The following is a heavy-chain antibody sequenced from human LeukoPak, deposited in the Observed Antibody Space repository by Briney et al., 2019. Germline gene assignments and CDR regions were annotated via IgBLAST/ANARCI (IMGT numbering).Heavy chain of an antibody. V-gene: IGHV1-8*03. CDR1: GYTFTNYD. Sequence: ASVKVSCKASGYTFTNYDINWVRQATGQGLEWMGWMNPNSGNTGYAQKFQGRVTITRNTSISTAYMELSSLISEDTAVYYCARGGKYSSGWYVDYWGQGTLVTVSS. CDR3: ARGGKYSSGWYVDY. J-gene: IGHJ4*02. CDR2: MNPNSGNT. D-gene: IGHD6-19*01.